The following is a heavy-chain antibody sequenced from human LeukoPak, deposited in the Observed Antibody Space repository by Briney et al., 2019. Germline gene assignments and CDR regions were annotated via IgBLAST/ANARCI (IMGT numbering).Heavy chain of an antibody. V-gene: IGHV4-4*08. CDR1: GASITSDY. Sequence: SETLSLTCSVSGASITSDYWSWIRQPPGKGLEWIGYVHHSGTTKYNPSLNSRVTISMDTSKNQFSLKLSSVTAADTAVYYCARGKQWLVPIDYWGQGTLVTVSS. J-gene: IGHJ4*02. CDR3: ARGKQWLVPIDY. CDR2: VHHSGTT. D-gene: IGHD6-19*01.